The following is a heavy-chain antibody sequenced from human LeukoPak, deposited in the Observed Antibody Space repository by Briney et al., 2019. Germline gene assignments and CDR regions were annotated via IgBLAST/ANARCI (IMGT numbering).Heavy chain of an antibody. D-gene: IGHD3-3*01. J-gene: IGHJ6*02. CDR1: GGSISSYF. CDR3: ARDKGLYDFWSGYSGAGGMDV. CDR2: IYYSGST. V-gene: IGHV4-59*01. Sequence: SETLSLTCTVSGGSISSYFWRWIRQPPGKGLEGVGYIYYSGSTNYNPSLEGRVTISVDTSKNQFSLKLSSVTAADTAVYYCARDKGLYDFWSGYSGAGGMDVWGQGTTVTVSS.